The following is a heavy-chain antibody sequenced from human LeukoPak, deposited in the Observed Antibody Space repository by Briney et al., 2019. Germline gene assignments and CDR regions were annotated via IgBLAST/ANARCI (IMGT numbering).Heavy chain of an antibody. CDR3: AREVLGWMGSSYFFDY. CDR1: GGSISSGPYY. J-gene: IGHJ4*02. V-gene: IGHV4-61*02. CDR2: IYTSGST. Sequence: SETLSLTCTVSGGSISSGPYYWTWIRQPAGKGLEWIGRIYTSGSTNYNPSLKSQVTISVDTSKNQFSLKLRSVTAADTAVYYCAREVLGWMGSSYFFDYWGQGTLVTVSS. D-gene: IGHD6-6*01.